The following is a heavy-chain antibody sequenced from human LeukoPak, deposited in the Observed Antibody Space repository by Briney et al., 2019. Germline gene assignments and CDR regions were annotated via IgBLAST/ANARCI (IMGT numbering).Heavy chain of an antibody. V-gene: IGHV3-21*01. CDR3: ARGRYDFWSGYYPPYYFDY. J-gene: IGHJ4*02. Sequence: AGGSVRLSCAASGFTFSSYSMNWVRHAPGKGLEWVSSISSSSSYIYYADSVKGRFTISRDNAKNSLYLQMNSLRAEDTAVYYCARGRYDFWSGYYPPYYFDYWGQGTLVTVSS. CDR1: GFTFSSYS. CDR2: ISSSSSYI. D-gene: IGHD3-3*01.